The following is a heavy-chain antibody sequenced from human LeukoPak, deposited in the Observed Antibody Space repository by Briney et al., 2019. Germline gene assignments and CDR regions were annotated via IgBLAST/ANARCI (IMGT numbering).Heavy chain of an antibody. D-gene: IGHD4-17*01. CDR1: GYTFTGYW. V-gene: IGHV1-46*01. CDR2: INPSGGST. J-gene: IGHJ4*02. Sequence: GASVKVSCKAFGYTFTGYWMHWVRQAPGQGPEWMGVINPSGGSTSYAQKFQGRVTMTRDMSTSTVYMELSSLRSEDTAVYYCARPPYGDFFLFDYWGQGTLVTVSS. CDR3: ARPPYGDFFLFDY.